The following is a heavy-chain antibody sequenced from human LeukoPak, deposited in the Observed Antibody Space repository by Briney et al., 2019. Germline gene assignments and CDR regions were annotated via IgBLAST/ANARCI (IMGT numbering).Heavy chain of an antibody. D-gene: IGHD2-2*01. CDR1: GGTFSSYA. V-gene: IGHV1-69*01. J-gene: IGHJ6*02. CDR3: ARDHIVVERRGLGRSNYYYYGMDV. Sequence: SVKVSCKASGGTFSSYAISWVRQAPGQGLEWMGGIIPIFGTANYAQKFQGRVTITADESTSTAYMELSSLRAEDTAVYYCARDHIVVERRGLGRSNYYYYGMDVWGQGTTVTVSS. CDR2: IIPIFGTA.